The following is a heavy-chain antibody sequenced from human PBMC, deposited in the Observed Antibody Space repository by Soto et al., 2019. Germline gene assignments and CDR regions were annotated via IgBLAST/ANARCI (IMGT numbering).Heavy chain of an antibody. CDR1: GGSFSGYY. CDR2: INHSGST. Sequence: SATLSITCAVYGGSFSGYYWSWIRQPPGKGLEWIGEINHSGSTNYNPSLKSRVTISVDTSKNQFSLKLSSVTAADTAVYYCARMKYYDILTGYGMDVWGQGTTVTVS. D-gene: IGHD3-9*01. CDR3: ARMKYYDILTGYGMDV. V-gene: IGHV4-34*01. J-gene: IGHJ6*02.